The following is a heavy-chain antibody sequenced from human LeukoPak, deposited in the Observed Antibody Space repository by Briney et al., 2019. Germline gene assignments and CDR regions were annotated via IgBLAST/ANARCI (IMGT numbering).Heavy chain of an antibody. D-gene: IGHD6-13*01. Sequence: SETLSLTCAVYGGSFSGYYWSWIRQPPGKGLEWIGEINHSGSTNYNPSLKSRVTISVDTSKNQFSLKLSSVTAADTAVYYCARAPSHIAAAGPFVYWGQGTLVTVSS. V-gene: IGHV4-34*01. CDR2: INHSGST. CDR3: ARAPSHIAAAGPFVY. CDR1: GGSFSGYY. J-gene: IGHJ4*02.